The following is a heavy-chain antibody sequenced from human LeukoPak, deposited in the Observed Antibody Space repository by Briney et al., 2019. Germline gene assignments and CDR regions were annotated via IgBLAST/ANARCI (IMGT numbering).Heavy chain of an antibody. CDR3: ASWDILVVPAAPTRYAFDI. Sequence: PGGSLRLSCAASGFTFSSYSMNWVRQAPGKGLEWVSSISSSGSTIYYADSVKGRFTISRDNAKNSLYLQMNSLRAEDTAVYYCASWDILVVPAAPTRYAFDIWGQGTIVTVSS. CDR1: GFTFSSYS. J-gene: IGHJ3*02. CDR2: ISSSGSTI. D-gene: IGHD2-2*01. V-gene: IGHV3-21*04.